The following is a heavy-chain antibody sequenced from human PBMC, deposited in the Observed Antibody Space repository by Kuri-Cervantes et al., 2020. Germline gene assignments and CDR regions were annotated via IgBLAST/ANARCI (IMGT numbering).Heavy chain of an antibody. CDR2: FDPEDGET. Sequence: ASVKVSCKVSGYTLTELSMHWVRQAPGKGLEWMGGFDPEDGETIYAQKFQGRVTMTEDTSTDTAYMELSSLRSEDTAVYYCATGRVWFKISSFDYWGQGTLVPVPS. J-gene: IGHJ4*02. D-gene: IGHD3-10*01. CDR1: GYTLTELS. V-gene: IGHV1-24*01. CDR3: ATGRVWFKISSFDY.